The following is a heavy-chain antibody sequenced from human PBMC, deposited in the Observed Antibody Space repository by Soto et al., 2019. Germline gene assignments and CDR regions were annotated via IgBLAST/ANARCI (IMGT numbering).Heavy chain of an antibody. V-gene: IGHV3-7*03. Sequence: EVQLVESGGGLVRPGGSLRLSCAASGFTFSSFWMNWVRQAPGKGLEWVANIKQDGSEEYYVDSVKGRFTISRDNAKNALYLQMNSLRGEDTAVYYCARAPHGMDVWGQGTTVTVSS. CDR2: IKQDGSEE. CDR1: GFTFSSFW. CDR3: ARAPHGMDV. J-gene: IGHJ6*02.